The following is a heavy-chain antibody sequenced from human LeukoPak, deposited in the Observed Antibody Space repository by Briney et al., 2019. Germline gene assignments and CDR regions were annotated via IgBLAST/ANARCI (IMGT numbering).Heavy chain of an antibody. CDR3: AKDDYYDSRYYFDY. V-gene: IGHV3-23*01. CDR1: GFTFSSYA. D-gene: IGHD3-22*01. Sequence: GRSLRLSCAASGFTFSSYAMSWVRQAPGKGLEWVSAISGSGGSTYYADSVKGRFTISRDNSKNTLYLQMNSLRAEDTAVYYCAKDDYYDSRYYFDYWGQGTLVTVSS. CDR2: ISGSGGST. J-gene: IGHJ4*02.